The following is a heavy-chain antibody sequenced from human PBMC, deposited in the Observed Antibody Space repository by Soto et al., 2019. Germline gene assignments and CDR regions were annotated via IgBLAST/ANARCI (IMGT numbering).Heavy chain of an antibody. D-gene: IGHD6-19*01. V-gene: IGHV3-23*01. CDR1: GFTFSSFA. CDR3: VKDYIAVTGRGFFGS. J-gene: IGHJ4*02. Sequence: VQLLESGGGLVPPGGSLRLSCAPSGFTFSSFAMGWVRQAPGKGLEWISHITGAGRTTYADSVKGRFTISRDNFKNTLYLQMDSVSAEDTAVYYCVKDYIAVTGRGFFGSCGQGALVTVSS. CDR2: ITGAGRTT.